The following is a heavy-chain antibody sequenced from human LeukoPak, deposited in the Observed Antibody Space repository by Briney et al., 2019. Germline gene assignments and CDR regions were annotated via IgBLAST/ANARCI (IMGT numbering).Heavy chain of an antibody. Sequence: SETLSLTCAVSGGSISSSNWWSWVRQPPGKGLEWIGEIYHSGSTNYNPSLKSRVTISVDKSKNQFPLKLSSVTAADTAVYYCARDPRSSTIQGFDYWGQGTLVTVSS. D-gene: IGHD2-2*01. CDR2: IYHSGST. CDR3: ARDPRSSTIQGFDY. V-gene: IGHV4-4*02. J-gene: IGHJ4*02. CDR1: GGSISSSNW.